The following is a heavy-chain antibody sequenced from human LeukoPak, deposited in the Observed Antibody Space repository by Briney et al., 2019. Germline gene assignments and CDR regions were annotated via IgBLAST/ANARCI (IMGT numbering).Heavy chain of an antibody. CDR3: ARGKYSSGWYAYYFDY. D-gene: IGHD6-19*01. CDR1: GGSFSGYY. V-gene: IGHV4-34*01. CDR2: INHSGST. J-gene: IGHJ4*02. Sequence: SETLSLTCAVYGGSFSGYYWSWIRQPPVKGLEWIGEINHSGSTNYNPSLKSRVTISVDTSKNQFSLKLSSVTAADTAVYYCARGKYSSGWYAYYFDYWGQGTLVTVSS.